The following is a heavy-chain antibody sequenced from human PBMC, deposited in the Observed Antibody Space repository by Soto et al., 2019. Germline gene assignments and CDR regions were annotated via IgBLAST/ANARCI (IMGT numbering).Heavy chain of an antibody. V-gene: IGHV4-31*03. CDR3: ARAHLNGKHDY. D-gene: IGHD1-20*01. CDR1: GGSISSGGYY. CDR2: IYYSGST. Sequence: ASETLSLTCTVSGGSISSGGYYWSWIRQHPGKGLEWIGYIYYSGSTYYNPSLKSRVTISVDTSKNQFSLKLSSVTAADTAVYYCARAHLNGKHDYWGQGTLVTVSS. J-gene: IGHJ4*02.